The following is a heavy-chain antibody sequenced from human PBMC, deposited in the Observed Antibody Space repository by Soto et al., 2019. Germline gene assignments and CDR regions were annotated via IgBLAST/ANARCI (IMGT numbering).Heavy chain of an antibody. Sequence: GSLRLSCAASGFTFSSYALSWVRQAPGTVLEWIGEINHSGSTNYNPSLKRRVTISVDTPKHQFSLKLSSVTAADTAVYYCARGGPFRFLEWSIIPYGMDVWGQGTTVTVSS. CDR2: INHSGST. CDR3: ARGGPFRFLEWSIIPYGMDV. D-gene: IGHD3-3*01. J-gene: IGHJ6*02. V-gene: IGHV4-34*01. CDR1: GFTFSSYA.